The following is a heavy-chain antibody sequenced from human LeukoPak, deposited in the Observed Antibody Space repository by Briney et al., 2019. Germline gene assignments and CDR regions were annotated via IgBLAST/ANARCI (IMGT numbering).Heavy chain of an antibody. CDR2: ISGSGGST. Sequence: GGSLRLSCAASGFTFRRYNMHWVRQAPGKGLEWVSAISGSGGSTYYADSVKGRFTISRDNYKTTLYLQMNSLRAEDTAVYYCAKDSTGGFVVVIWYYFDYWGQGTLVTVSS. CDR3: AKDSTGGFVVVIWYYFDY. V-gene: IGHV3-23*01. D-gene: IGHD3-3*01. J-gene: IGHJ4*02. CDR1: GFTFRRYN.